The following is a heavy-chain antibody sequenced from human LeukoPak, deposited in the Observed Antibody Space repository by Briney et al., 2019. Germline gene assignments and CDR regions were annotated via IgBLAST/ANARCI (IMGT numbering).Heavy chain of an antibody. CDR1: GFTFSSYS. CDR3: ARADWDTAMIDY. Sequence: PGGSLRLSCAASGFTFSSYSMNWVRQAPGKGLEWVSSISSSSYIYYADSVKGRFTISRDNAKNSLYLQMNSLRAEDTAVYYCARADWDTAMIDYWGQGILVTVSS. CDR2: ISSSSYI. D-gene: IGHD5-18*01. V-gene: IGHV3-21*01. J-gene: IGHJ4*02.